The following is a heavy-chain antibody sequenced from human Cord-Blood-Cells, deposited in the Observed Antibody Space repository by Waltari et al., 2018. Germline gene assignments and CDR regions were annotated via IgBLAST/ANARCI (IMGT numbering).Heavy chain of an antibody. D-gene: IGHD3-22*01. CDR2: IYYSGST. CDR3: ARKYYDSSGYYPFDY. Sequence: QLQLQESGPGLVKPSETLSLTCTVSGGSISSSSYYWGWIHQPPGKGLEWIGSIYYSGSTYYNPSLKSRVTISVDKSKNQFSLKLSSVTAADTAVYYCARKYYDSSGYYPFDYWGQGTLVTVSS. J-gene: IGHJ4*02. CDR1: GGSISSSSYY. V-gene: IGHV4-39*01.